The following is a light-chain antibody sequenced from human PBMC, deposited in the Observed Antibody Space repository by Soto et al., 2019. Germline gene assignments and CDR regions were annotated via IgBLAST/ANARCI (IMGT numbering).Light chain of an antibody. CDR2: DVD. V-gene: IGLV2-11*01. J-gene: IGLJ3*02. CDR3: CSYAGSYIWV. CDR1: SSDVGDYTY. Sequence: QSVLTQPRSVSGSPGQSVTISCTGTSSDVGDYTYVSWNQHHPGKAPKLIIYDVDKRPSGVPDRFSGSKSGNTASLTISGLRAEDEADYYCCSYAGSYIWVFGGGTQLTVL.